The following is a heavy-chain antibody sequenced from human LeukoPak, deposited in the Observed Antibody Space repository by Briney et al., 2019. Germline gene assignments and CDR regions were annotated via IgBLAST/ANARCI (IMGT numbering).Heavy chain of an antibody. Sequence: GGSLRLSCAASGFTFSTYGMNWVRQAPGKGLEWLSYISTAGSLIHYADSVRGRFTISRDNAKNSLYLQMNSLRDEDTAVYYCARVEQQPRAVCGMDVWGQGTTVAVSS. CDR1: GFTFSTYG. CDR3: ARVEQQPRAVCGMDV. J-gene: IGHJ6*02. CDR2: ISTAGSLI. D-gene: IGHD6-13*01. V-gene: IGHV3-48*02.